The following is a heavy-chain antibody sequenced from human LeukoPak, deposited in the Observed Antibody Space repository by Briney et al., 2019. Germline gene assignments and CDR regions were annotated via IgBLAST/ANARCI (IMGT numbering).Heavy chain of an antibody. D-gene: IGHD2-2*01. V-gene: IGHV3-11*01. CDR2: ISDSGTTI. J-gene: IGHJ4*02. CDR1: GFTFSDYY. CDR3: ANEDCSSTSCYFSFDY. Sequence: GGSLRLSCAASGFTFSDYYMSWIRQAPGKGLEWISYISDSGTTIYYADSVKGRFTISRDNAKNSLYLQMNSLRAEDTAVYYCANEDCSSTSCYFSFDYWGQGTLVTVSS.